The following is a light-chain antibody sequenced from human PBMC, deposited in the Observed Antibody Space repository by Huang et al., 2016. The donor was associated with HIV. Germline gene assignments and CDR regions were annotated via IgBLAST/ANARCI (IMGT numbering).Light chain of an antibody. Sequence: IVMTQTPLSLSVTPGQPATISCKSNQSLLLGDGKSYLYWYLQRAGQSPQPLIYEVASRFYGVPDRLSGSGSGTDFTLKISRVEAGDVGIYYCMQSIDLRTFGQGTKLEIK. V-gene: IGKV2-29*02. CDR1: QSLLLGDGKSY. J-gene: IGKJ2*02. CDR3: MQSIDLRT. CDR2: EVA.